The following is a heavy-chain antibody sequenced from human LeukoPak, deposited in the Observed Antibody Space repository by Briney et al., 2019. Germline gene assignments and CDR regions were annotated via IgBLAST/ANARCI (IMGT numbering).Heavy chain of an antibody. D-gene: IGHD3-10*01. Sequence: GGSLRLSCAASGFNFSTYAMHWVRQAPGKGLEWVGIISYDRSKTYYADSVKGRFTISRDDAKNSLYLQMNSLRAEDTAVYYCARGSRGLLRGAFDIWGQGTMVTVSS. V-gene: IGHV3-30*04. CDR2: ISYDRSKT. J-gene: IGHJ3*02. CDR3: ARGSRGLLRGAFDI. CDR1: GFNFSTYA.